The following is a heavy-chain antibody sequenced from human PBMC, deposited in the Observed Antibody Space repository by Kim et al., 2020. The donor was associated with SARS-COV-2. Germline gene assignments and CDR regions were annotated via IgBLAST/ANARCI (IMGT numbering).Heavy chain of an antibody. D-gene: IGHD3-10*01. CDR3: ARGAFFSESDQPVSKRWFDA. CDR2: INHSGST. Sequence: SETLSLTCAVYGGSFSGYYWSWIRQPPGKGLEWIGEINHSGSTNYNPSLKSRVTISVDTSKNQFSLKLSSVTAADTAVYYCARGAFFSESDQPVSKRWFDAWGNGTLVNVSS. J-gene: IGHJ5*01. CDR1: GGSFSGYY. V-gene: IGHV4-34*01.